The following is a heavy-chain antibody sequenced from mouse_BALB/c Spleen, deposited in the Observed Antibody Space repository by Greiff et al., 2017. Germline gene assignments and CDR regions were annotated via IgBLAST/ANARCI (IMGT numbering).Heavy chain of an antibody. V-gene: IGHV1-54*01. CDR2: INPGSGGT. CDR3: ARYDYDRAWFAY. CDR1: GYAFTNYL. D-gene: IGHD2-4*01. Sequence: QVQLQQSGAELVRPGTSVKVSCKASGYAFTNYLIEWVKQRPGQGLEWIGVINPGSGGTNYNEKFKGKATLTADKSSSTAYMQLSSLTSDDSAVYFCARYDYDRAWFAYWGQGTLVTVSA. J-gene: IGHJ3*01.